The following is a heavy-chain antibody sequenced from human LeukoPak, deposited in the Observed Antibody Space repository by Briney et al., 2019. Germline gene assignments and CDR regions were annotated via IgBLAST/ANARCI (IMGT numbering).Heavy chain of an antibody. CDR1: GFNFSTYI. Sequence: GGSLSLSCTASGFNFSTYIMNWVRQAPGKGLEWVSSINTKSSYIYNAHSLKARFTISRDNAKNSLYLQMNSLRAEDTAVYYCVGARSSSWFDPWGQGALVTVSS. CDR3: VGARSSSWFDP. V-gene: IGHV3-21*01. CDR2: INTKSSYI. D-gene: IGHD2-2*01. J-gene: IGHJ5*02.